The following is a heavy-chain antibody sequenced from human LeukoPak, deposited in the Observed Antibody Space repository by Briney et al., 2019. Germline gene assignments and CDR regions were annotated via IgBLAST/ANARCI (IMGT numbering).Heavy chain of an antibody. V-gene: IGHV1-46*01. CDR3: ARGNYYDSSGYYSEYFDY. CDR2: INPSGGST. D-gene: IGHD3-22*01. J-gene: IGHJ4*02. Sequence: ASVKVSCKASGYTFTSYYMHWVRQAPGQGLEWMGIINPSGGSTSYAQKFQGRVTMTRDMSTSTVYMELSSLRSEDTAVYYCARGNYYDSSGYYSEYFDYWGQGTLVTVSS. CDR1: GYTFTSYY.